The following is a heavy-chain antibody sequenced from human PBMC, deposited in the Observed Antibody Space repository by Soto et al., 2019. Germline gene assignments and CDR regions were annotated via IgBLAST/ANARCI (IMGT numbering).Heavy chain of an antibody. CDR1: GYTFASFG. CDR3: ARDASYTSGVFDL. V-gene: IGHV1-18*01. Sequence: QVQLVQSGPEVKKPGASVKVSCKASGYTFASFGINWVRQAPGQGLEWMGWISAYNGDTKFAQNLQDRVTMTTDTSTNTAYMELRSLRSDDTAVYYCARDASYTSGVFDLWGRGTLVTVSS. CDR2: ISAYNGDT. D-gene: IGHD6-19*01. J-gene: IGHJ2*01.